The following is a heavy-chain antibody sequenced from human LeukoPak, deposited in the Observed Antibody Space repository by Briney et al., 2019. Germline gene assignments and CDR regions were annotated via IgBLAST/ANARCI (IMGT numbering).Heavy chain of an antibody. CDR3: ARGGGYSYGYRVAGAFDI. V-gene: IGHV1-18*01. CDR2: ISGYNGHT. J-gene: IGHJ3*02. CDR1: GYTFTSYG. D-gene: IGHD5-18*01. Sequence: ASVKVSCKASGYTFTSYGISWVRQAPGQGLEWMGWISGYNGHTNYAQKLQGRVTMTTDKSTSTAYMELRSLRSDDTAVYYCARGGGYSYGYRVAGAFDIWGQGTMVTVSS.